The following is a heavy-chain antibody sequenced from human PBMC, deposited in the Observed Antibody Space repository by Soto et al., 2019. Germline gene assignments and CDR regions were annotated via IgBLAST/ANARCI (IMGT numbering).Heavy chain of an antibody. D-gene: IGHD3-10*01. J-gene: IGHJ6*02. CDR1: GFTFSSYW. V-gene: IGHV3-74*02. CDR3: ASDLSGRADV. CDR2: MNEDGGTT. Sequence: EVQLVESGGGLVRPGVSLRLSCAASGFTFSSYWMHWVRQAPGKGLVWVSRMNEDGGTTDYADSVKGRFTISRDNAKNMLYRQMNSLRVEDTAVYYCASDLSGRADVWGQGTTVTVYS.